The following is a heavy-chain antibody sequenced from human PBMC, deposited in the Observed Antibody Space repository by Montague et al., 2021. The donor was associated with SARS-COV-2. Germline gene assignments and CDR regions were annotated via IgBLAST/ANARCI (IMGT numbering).Heavy chain of an antibody. CDR2: ICYGGST. CDR1: SDSISSRSYC. Sequence: SETLSLTCSVSSDSISSRSYCWAWIRQSPGKGLEWIGNICYGGSTYYNPSLRSRVVMSAETSKSQFSLKLYSVTAADTSIYYYARRRDRSTVVSPAVFDLWGQGTMVIVSS. D-gene: IGHD4-23*01. V-gene: IGHV4-39*01. J-gene: IGHJ3*01. CDR3: ARRRDRSTVVSPAVFDL.